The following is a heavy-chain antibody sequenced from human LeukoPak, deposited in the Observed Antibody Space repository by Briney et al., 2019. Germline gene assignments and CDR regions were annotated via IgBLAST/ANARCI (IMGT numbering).Heavy chain of an antibody. CDR3: ARVQRYCSGGSCYADFIDY. V-gene: IGHV3-7*01. Sequence: GGSLRLSCAASGFTFSSYSMNWVRQAPGKGLEWVANIKQDGSEKYYVDSVKGRFTISRDNAKNSLYLQMNSLRAEDTGVYYCARVQRYCSGGSCYADFIDYWGQGTLVTVSS. D-gene: IGHD2-15*01. J-gene: IGHJ4*02. CDR1: GFTFSSYS. CDR2: IKQDGSEK.